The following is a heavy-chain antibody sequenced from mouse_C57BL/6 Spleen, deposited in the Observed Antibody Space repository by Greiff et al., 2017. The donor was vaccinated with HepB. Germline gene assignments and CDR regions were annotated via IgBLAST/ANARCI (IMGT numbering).Heavy chain of an antibody. D-gene: IGHD1-1*01. Sequence: QVQLKESGAELVKPGASVKISCKASGYAFSSYWMNWVKQRPGKGLEWVGQIYPGDGDTNYNGKFKGKATLTADKSSSTAYMQLSSRTSDDSAVYFCAKYYGSRFADWGQGTLVTVSA. V-gene: IGHV1-80*01. J-gene: IGHJ3*01. CDR2: IYPGDGDT. CDR1: GYAFSSYW. CDR3: AKYYGSRFAD.